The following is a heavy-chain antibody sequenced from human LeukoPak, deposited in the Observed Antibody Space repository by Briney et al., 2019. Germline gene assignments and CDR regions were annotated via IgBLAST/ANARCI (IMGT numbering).Heavy chain of an antibody. J-gene: IGHJ6*03. V-gene: IGHV1-2*06. CDR2: INPNSGGT. Sequence: ASVKVSCKASGGTFSSYAISWVRQAPGQGLEWMGRINPNSGGTNYAQKFQGRVTTTRDTSISTAYMELSRLRSDDTAVYYCARDALYGSGCYYNDFDYYYYMDVWGKGTTVTVSS. CDR3: ARDALYGSGCYYNDFDYYYYMDV. CDR1: GGTFSSYA. D-gene: IGHD3-10*01.